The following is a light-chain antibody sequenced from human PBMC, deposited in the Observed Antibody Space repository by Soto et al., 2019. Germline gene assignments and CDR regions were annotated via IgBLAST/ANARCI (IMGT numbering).Light chain of an antibody. CDR3: CSYAGSSTFYYV. J-gene: IGLJ1*01. Sequence: QSVRTQPASVSGSPGQSITISCTGTSSDVGSYNLVSWYQQHPGEAPKLMIYEVSKRPSGVSNRFSGSKSGNTASLTISGLQAEDEADYYCCSYAGSSTFYYVFGTGTKVTVL. CDR1: SSDVGSYNL. V-gene: IGLV2-23*02. CDR2: EVS.